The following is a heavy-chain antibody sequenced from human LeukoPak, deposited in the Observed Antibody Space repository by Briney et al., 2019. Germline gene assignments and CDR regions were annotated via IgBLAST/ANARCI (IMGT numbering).Heavy chain of an antibody. CDR1: GGTFSSYA. Sequence: SVKVSCKASGGTFSSYAISWVRQAPGQGLEWMGRIIPIFGTANYAQKFQGRVTITTDESTSTAYMGLSSLRSEDTAVYYCALPYYDFWSGYSSMDVWGQGTLVTVSS. CDR3: ALPYYDFWSGYSSMDV. D-gene: IGHD3-3*01. J-gene: IGHJ4*02. V-gene: IGHV1-69*05. CDR2: IIPIFGTA.